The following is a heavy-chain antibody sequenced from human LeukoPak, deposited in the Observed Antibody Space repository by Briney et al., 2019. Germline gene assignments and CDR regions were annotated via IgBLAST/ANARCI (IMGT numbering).Heavy chain of an antibody. D-gene: IGHD4-17*01. CDR2: ISNDGSYK. CDR1: GFTFSSYG. J-gene: IGHJ4*02. Sequence: GGSLRLSCAASGFTFSSYGMHWVRQAPGKGLEWVTVISNDGSYKNYADSVKGRFTISRDNSKNTLYLQMNSLRVEDSAVYYCAKRATTVTTWGFDYWGLGTLVTVSS. CDR3: AKRATTVTTWGFDY. V-gene: IGHV3-30*18.